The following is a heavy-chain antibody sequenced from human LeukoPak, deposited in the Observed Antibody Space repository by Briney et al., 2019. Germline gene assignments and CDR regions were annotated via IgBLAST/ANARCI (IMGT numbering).Heavy chain of an antibody. CDR2: IYPGDSDT. CDR3: ARRLYISHDFDY. J-gene: IGHJ4*02. D-gene: IGHD3-10*01. CDR1: GYSFTCYW. V-gene: IGHV5-51*01. Sequence: GESLKNSCKGSGYSFTCYWIDWVRPMPGKGLEWMGSIYPGDSDTSYSPPFQGQVTISADKSVSTAYWQWSSLKASDTAMYYCARRLYISHDFDYWGQGTRVTVSS.